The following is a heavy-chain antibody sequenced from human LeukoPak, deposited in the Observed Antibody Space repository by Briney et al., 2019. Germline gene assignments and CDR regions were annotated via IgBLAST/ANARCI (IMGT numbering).Heavy chain of an antibody. CDR2: IQYDGSNE. Sequence: PGGSLRLSCAASGFTFDDYGMSWVRQAPGKGLERVAYIQYDGSNEQYADSVKGRFSISRDSSKNILYLQMNSLRAEDTAVYYCAKDRCSNGVGCYYYYMDVWGKGTTVTISS. V-gene: IGHV3-30*02. D-gene: IGHD2-8*01. CDR3: AKDRCSNGVGCYYYYMDV. J-gene: IGHJ6*03. CDR1: GFTFDDYG.